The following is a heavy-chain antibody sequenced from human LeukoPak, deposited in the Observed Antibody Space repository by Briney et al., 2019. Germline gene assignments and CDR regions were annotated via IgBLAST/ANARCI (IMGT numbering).Heavy chain of an antibody. J-gene: IGHJ4*02. CDR2: ITSGDSSV. Sequence: GGSLRLCCVASGFTFSVYQMSWIRQATGKGLEWISFITSGDSSVEYADSVKGRFTISRDNDKSSLYLQMNTLRAEDTAVYYCVRDIRYIGSTFYYDLWGQGTLVTVSS. CDR3: VRDIRYIGSTFYYDL. D-gene: IGHD1-26*01. CDR1: GFTFSVYQ. V-gene: IGHV3-11*01.